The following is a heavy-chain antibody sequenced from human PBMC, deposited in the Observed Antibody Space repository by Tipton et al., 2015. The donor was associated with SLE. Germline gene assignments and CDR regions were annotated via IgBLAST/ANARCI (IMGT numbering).Heavy chain of an antibody. V-gene: IGHV3-23*01. J-gene: IGHJ4*02. CDR1: GFYFSAYG. CDR3: AKKRTTVVTPEEF. Sequence: SLRLSCAASGFYFSAYGMSWVRQAPGKGLEWVADISGSGGVTYYADSVKGRFTISRDNSKNTLYLEMESLRADDTSLYYCAKKRTTVVTPEEFWGQGTLVTVSS. D-gene: IGHD4-23*01. CDR2: ISGSGGVT.